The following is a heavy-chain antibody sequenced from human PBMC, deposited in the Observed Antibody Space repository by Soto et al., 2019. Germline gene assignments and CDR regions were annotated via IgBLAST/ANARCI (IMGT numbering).Heavy chain of an antibody. CDR2: INGDGTST. V-gene: IGHV3-74*01. Sequence: EPQLVESGGGFVQSGGSLRLSCEASGFTFRNHWMHWVRQGPGKGLVWVSRINGDGTSTTYADSVKGRFTISRDNAKSTVYLQMNSLRAEDTAVYYCTRSGPLAFDPWGQGTLDTVSS. CDR3: TRSGPLAFDP. D-gene: IGHD3-16*01. CDR1: GFTFRNHW. J-gene: IGHJ5*02.